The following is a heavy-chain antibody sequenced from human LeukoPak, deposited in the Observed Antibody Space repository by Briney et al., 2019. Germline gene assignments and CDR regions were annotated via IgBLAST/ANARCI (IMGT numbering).Heavy chain of an antibody. D-gene: IGHD3-10*01. CDR3: AADTYYYGSGSYYNLNWFDP. CDR1: GFTFTSSA. Sequence: SVKVSCKXSGFTFTSSAMQWVRQARGQRLEWIGRIVVGSGNTNYAQKFQERVTITRDMSTSTAYMELSSLRSEDTAVYYCAADTYYYGSGSYYNLNWFDPWGQGTLVTVSS. V-gene: IGHV1-58*02. J-gene: IGHJ5*02. CDR2: IVVGSGNT.